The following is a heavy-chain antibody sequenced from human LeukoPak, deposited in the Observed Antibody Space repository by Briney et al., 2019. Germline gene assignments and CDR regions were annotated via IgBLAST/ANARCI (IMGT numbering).Heavy chain of an antibody. CDR2: IYYSGST. J-gene: IGHJ6*03. CDR1: GGSISSSSYY. V-gene: IGHV4-39*01. CDR3: AKQRGYYYYYYIDV. Sequence: SETLSLTCTVSGGSISSSSYYWGWIRQPPGKGLEWIGSIYYSGSTYYNPSLKSRVTISVDTSKNQFSLKLSSVTAADTAVYYCAKQRGYYYYYYIDVWGKGTTVTVSS.